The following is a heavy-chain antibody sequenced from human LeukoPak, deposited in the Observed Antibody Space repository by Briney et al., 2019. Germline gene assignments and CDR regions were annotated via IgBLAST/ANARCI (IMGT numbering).Heavy chain of an antibody. CDR3: AREHQLGPTPHI. CDR1: GVSISSYY. J-gene: IGHJ3*02. Sequence: SETLSLTCTVSGVSISSYYWSWIRQPPGKGLQWIGYISYSGSTNYNPSLKSRVTISLDTSQNQFSLKLSSVTAADTAVYYCAREHQLGPTPHIWGRGTMVSVSS. D-gene: IGHD1-26*01. CDR2: ISYSGST. V-gene: IGHV4-59*01.